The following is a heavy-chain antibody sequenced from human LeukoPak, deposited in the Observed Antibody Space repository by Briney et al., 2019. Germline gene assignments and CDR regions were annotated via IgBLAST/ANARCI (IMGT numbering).Heavy chain of an antibody. CDR3: AREAYYYDSSGYVHDAFDI. CDR1: GFTFSSYS. CDR2: ISSRSSYI. Sequence: GGSLRLSCAASGFTFSSYSMNWVRQAPGKGREWVSSISSRSSYIHHADSVKGRFTISRDNAKNSLYLQMNSLRAEDTAVYYCAREAYYYDSSGYVHDAFDIWGQGTVVTVSS. D-gene: IGHD3-22*01. V-gene: IGHV3-21*01. J-gene: IGHJ3*02.